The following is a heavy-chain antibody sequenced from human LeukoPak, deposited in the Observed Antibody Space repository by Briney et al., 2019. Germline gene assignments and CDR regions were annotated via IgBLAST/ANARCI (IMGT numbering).Heavy chain of an antibody. J-gene: IGHJ4*02. CDR1: GYSFTSYW. Sequence: GESLKISCKGSGYSFTSYWIGWVRQMPGKGLEWMGIIYPGDSDTRYSPSFQGQVTISADKSISTAYLQWSSLKASDTAMYYCARFGAMVRGVISEFDYWGREPWSPSPQ. CDR3: ARFGAMVRGVISEFDY. CDR2: IYPGDSDT. V-gene: IGHV5-51*01. D-gene: IGHD3-10*01.